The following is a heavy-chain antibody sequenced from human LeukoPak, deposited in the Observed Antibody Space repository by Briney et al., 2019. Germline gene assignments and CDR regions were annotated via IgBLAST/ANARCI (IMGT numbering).Heavy chain of an antibody. D-gene: IGHD2-8*01. V-gene: IGHV1-69-2*01. CDR2: IDPEDGET. CDR3: PIPGVVSYFDY. CDR1: GYIFTDDY. J-gene: IGHJ4*02. Sequence: ASVKISCKASGYIFTDDYMHWVQQAPGRGLQWMGRIDPEDGETIYAEKFQGRVTITADTSTDTAYMELSGLRSEDTAVYYCPIPGVVSYFDYWGQGTLVTVSS.